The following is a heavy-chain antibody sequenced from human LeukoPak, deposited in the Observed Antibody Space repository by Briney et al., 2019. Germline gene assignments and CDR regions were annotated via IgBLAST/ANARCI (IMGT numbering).Heavy chain of an antibody. Sequence: PSETLSLTCAVSGGSISSYYWSWIRQPPGKGLEWVGYIYYSGSTNYNPSLKSRVTISVDTSKNQFSMKLSSVTAADTAVYYCARAPAELLWFGESKRPNHWFDPWGQGTLVTVSS. CDR3: ARAPAELLWFGESKRPNHWFDP. CDR1: GGSISSYY. V-gene: IGHV4-59*01. D-gene: IGHD3-10*01. J-gene: IGHJ5*02. CDR2: IYYSGST.